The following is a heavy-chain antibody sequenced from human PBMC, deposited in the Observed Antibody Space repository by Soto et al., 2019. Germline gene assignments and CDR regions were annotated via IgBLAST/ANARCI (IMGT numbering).Heavy chain of an antibody. CDR3: ARVGPYDSGSYMFRYDRFDP. Sequence: GGSLRLSCAVSGFSVRSSQMSWVRQAPGKGLEWVSVILIDGTTHYGVSVKGRFTISRDSARNTLYLQMNGLRVDDTAVYYCARVGPYDSGSYMFRYDRFDP. CDR2: ILIDGTT. V-gene: IGHV3-53*01. J-gene: IGHJ5*02. CDR1: GFSVRSSQ. D-gene: IGHD3-10*01.